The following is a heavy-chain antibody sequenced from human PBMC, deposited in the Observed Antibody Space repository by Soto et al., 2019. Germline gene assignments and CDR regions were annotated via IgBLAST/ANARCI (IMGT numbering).Heavy chain of an antibody. V-gene: IGHV3-48*02. D-gene: IGHD3-10*01. CDR3: ARVQNCFGSEAFDY. CDR1: GFTFSSYS. Sequence: EVQLVESGGGLVQPGGSLRLSCAASGFTFSSYSMNWVRQAPGKGLEWVSYISSSSSTIYYADSVKGRFTISRDNAKNSLYLQMNSLRDEVTAVYYCARVQNCFGSEAFDYWGQGTLVTVSS. CDR2: ISSSSSTI. J-gene: IGHJ4*02.